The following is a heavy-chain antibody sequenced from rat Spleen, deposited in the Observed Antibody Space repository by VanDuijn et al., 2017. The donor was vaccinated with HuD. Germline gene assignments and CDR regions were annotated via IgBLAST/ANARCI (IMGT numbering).Heavy chain of an antibody. V-gene: IGHV5-20*01. CDR3: ARRHYGYTDYFDY. CDR1: GFTFSDYY. J-gene: IGHJ2*01. CDR2: ISYDGGST. D-gene: IGHD1-9*01. Sequence: EVQLAESGGGLVQPGRSLKLSCAASGFTFSDYYMAWVRQAPTKGLEWVASISYDGGSTYYRDSVKGRFTISRANAKSTLSLQMDSLRSEDTATYYCARRHYGYTDYFDYWGQGVMVTVSS.